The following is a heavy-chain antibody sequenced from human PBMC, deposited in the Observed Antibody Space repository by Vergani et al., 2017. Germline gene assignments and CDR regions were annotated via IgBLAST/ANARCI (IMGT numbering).Heavy chain of an antibody. CDR3: ARDRGREYSSSSDAFDI. Sequence: QVQLVQSGAEVKKPGASVKVSCKASGYTFTSYYMHWVRQAPGQGLEWMGIINPSGGSTSYAQKFQGGVTMTRDTSTSTVYMELSSLRSEDTAVYYCARDRGREYSSSSDAFDIWGQGTMVTVSS. CDR2: INPSGGST. CDR1: GYTFTSYY. D-gene: IGHD6-6*01. J-gene: IGHJ3*02. V-gene: IGHV1-46*01.